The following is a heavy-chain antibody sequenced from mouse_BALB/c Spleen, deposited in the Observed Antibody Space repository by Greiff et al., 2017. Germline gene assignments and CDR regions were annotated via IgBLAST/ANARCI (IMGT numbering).Heavy chain of an antibody. V-gene: IGHV2-2*02. CDR2: IWSGGST. D-gene: IGHD2-10*02. CDR3: ARYGNYAMDY. J-gene: IGHJ4*01. CDR1: GFSLTSYG. Sequence: VKLQESGPGLVQPSQSLSITCPVPGFSLTSYGVHWVRQSPGKGLEWLGVIWSGGSTDYNAAFISRLSISKDNSKSQVFFKMNSLQANDTAIYYCARYGNYAMDYWGQGTSVTVSS.